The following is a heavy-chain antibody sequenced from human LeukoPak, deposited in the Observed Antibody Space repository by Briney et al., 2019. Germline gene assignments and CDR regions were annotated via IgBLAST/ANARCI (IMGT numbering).Heavy chain of an antibody. D-gene: IGHD1-26*01. CDR3: ARAFLTRTPYSGSYYTGFDY. J-gene: IGHJ4*02. CDR1: GGTFSSYA. V-gene: IGHV1-69*05. CDR2: IIPIFGTA. Sequence: ASVKVSCKASGGTFSSYAISWVRQAPGQGLEWMGGIIPIFGTANYAQKFQGRVTITTDESTSTAYMELSSLRSEDTAVYYCARAFLTRTPYSGSYYTGFDYWGQGTLVTVSS.